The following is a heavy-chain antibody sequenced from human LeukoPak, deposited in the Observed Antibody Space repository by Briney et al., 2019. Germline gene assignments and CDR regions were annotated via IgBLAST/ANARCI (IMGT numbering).Heavy chain of an antibody. Sequence: PSETLSLTCTVSGGSISSSSYYWGWIRQPPGKGLEWIGSIYYSGSTYYNPSLNSRVTISVDTSRNQFYLKLSSVTAADTAVYYCARVRGGGTSSVGFDYWGQGTLVTVSS. CDR1: GGSISSSSYY. J-gene: IGHJ4*02. V-gene: IGHV4-39*01. D-gene: IGHD1-26*01. CDR2: IYYSGST. CDR3: ARVRGGGTSSVGFDY.